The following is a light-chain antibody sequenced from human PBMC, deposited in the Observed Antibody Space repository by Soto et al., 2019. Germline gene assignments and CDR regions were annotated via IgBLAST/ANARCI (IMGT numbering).Light chain of an antibody. V-gene: IGKV1-12*01. CDR3: LQDYSFPRT. CDR1: QDIGGR. Sequence: DIQMTQSPSSVSASVGDRITITCRASQDIGGRWAWFQQKPGKAPQYLIQAASIWQSGVTSRFSGSDSGTEFILTINNLQPEDFESYFCLQDYSFPRTFGLGTKVDIK. CDR2: AAS. J-gene: IGKJ1*01.